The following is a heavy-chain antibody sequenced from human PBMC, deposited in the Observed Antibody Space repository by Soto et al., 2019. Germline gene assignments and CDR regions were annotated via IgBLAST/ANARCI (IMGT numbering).Heavy chain of an antibody. CDR1: GFAFSSAW. CDR2: LKSEAAGGTT. J-gene: IGHJ4*02. CDR3: SYDSSRGDY. Sequence: GSLRLSCAASGFAFSSAWMSWVRQAPGKGLGWVGRLKSEAAGGTTDYAAPVKGRFTISRDDSKNTLYLQMNSLKTDDTAVYYCSYDSSRGDYWGLGTLVTVS. D-gene: IGHD3-22*01. V-gene: IGHV3-15*01.